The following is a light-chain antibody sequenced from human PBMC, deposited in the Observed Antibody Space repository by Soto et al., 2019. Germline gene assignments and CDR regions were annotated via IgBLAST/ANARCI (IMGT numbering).Light chain of an antibody. CDR1: QSVSTCY. CDR3: QQYGSSRA. Sequence: EIVLTQSPGTLSLSPGERATLSCRASQSVSTCYLAWYQQNPGQAPRLLIYGASSRASGIPDRFSGSGSGTDLTLTISRLESEDFAVYYCQQYGSSRAFGQGTRVEIK. CDR2: GAS. J-gene: IGKJ1*01. V-gene: IGKV3-20*01.